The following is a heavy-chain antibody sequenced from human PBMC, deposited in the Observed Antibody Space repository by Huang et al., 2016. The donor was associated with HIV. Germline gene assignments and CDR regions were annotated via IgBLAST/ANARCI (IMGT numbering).Heavy chain of an antibody. CDR3: GRFSYYSDSTISQYLQL. D-gene: IGHD3-22*01. CDR2: IYFRGST. Sequence: QVHLQESGPGLVKPSQTLSLTCTVSGGSISSGGYYWTWIRQPPGKGLEWIGNIYFRGSTYYNPSRKSRVTISVDTSKNQFSLKVTSMTAADTAVYYCGRFSYYSDSTISQYLQLWGQGALVTVSS. J-gene: IGHJ1*01. V-gene: IGHV4-30-4*08. CDR1: GGSISSGGYY.